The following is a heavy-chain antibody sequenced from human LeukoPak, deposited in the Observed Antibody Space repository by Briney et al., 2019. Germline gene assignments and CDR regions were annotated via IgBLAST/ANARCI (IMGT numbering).Heavy chain of an antibody. CDR3: ARGLRNAFDI. J-gene: IGHJ3*02. CDR1: GFTLSSYA. V-gene: IGHV3-13*04. Sequence: GGSLRLSCAASGFTLSSYAMSWVRQAPGKGLEWVSAIGTAGDTYYPDSVKGRFTISRENAKNSLYLQMNSLRAGDTAVYYCARGLRNAFDIWGQGTMVTVSS. CDR2: IGTAGDT.